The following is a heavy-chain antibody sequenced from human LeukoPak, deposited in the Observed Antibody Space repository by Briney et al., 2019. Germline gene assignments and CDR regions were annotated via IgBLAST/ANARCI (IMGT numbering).Heavy chain of an antibody. CDR2: ISGSSDNT. V-gene: IGHV3-23*01. CDR3: ASPRPGYSGYDYEFDY. D-gene: IGHD5-12*01. J-gene: IGHJ4*02. Sequence: GGSLRLSCEASGFTFSNYAMSWVRQAPGKGLEWVSSISGSSDNTNYADSVKGRFTISRDNAKNSLYLQMNSLRAEDTAVYYCASPRPGYSGYDYEFDYWGQGTLVTVSS. CDR1: GFTFSNYA.